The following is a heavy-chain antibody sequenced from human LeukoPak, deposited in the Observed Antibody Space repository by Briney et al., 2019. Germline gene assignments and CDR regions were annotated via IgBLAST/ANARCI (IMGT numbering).Heavy chain of an antibody. CDR1: GGSINSNSYY. J-gene: IGHJ1*01. D-gene: IGHD3-22*01. V-gene: IGHV4-39*07. CDR3: ARGRSSYYDSGGYYYLMY. Sequence: SETLSLTCTVSGGSINSNSYYWGWIRQPPGKGLEWIGSISYSGTTYYSPSLKSRVTISVDTFKNQFSLKMSSVTAADTAVYYCARGRSSYYDSGGYYYLMYWGQGTLVTVSS. CDR2: ISYSGTT.